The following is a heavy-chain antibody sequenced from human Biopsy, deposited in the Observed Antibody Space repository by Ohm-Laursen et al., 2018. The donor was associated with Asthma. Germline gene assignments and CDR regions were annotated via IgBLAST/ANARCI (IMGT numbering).Heavy chain of an antibody. V-gene: IGHV4-39*01. D-gene: IGHD2-2*01. Sequence: TLSLTCTVSGASITSSAYYWGWIRQPPGKGLEWIGSMYYGETTYYSPSIKSPVTISVDTSKNQFSLILSSVTAADTAVYYCARHDHRWDTYADFWGQGTLVTVSS. J-gene: IGHJ4*02. CDR1: GASITSSAYY. CDR3: ARHDHRWDTYADF. CDR2: MYYGETT.